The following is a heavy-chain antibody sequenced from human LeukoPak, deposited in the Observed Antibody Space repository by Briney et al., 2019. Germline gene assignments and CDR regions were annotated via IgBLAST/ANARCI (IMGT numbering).Heavy chain of an antibody. CDR1: GFTFSSYA. CDR3: ARDSYYDSSGYYLVY. Sequence: GGSLRLSCAASGFTFSSYAMHWVCQAPGKGLEWVTVISYDGSNKYYADSVKGRFTISRDNSKNTLYLQMNSLRAEDTAVYYCARDSYYDSSGYYLVYWGQGTLVTVSS. J-gene: IGHJ4*02. V-gene: IGHV3-30-3*01. CDR2: ISYDGSNK. D-gene: IGHD3-22*01.